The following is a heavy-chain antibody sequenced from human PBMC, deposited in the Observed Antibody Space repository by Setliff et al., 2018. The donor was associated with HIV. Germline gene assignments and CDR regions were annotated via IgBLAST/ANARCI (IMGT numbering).Heavy chain of an antibody. D-gene: IGHD7-27*01. V-gene: IGHV4-59*08. CDR3: ARAVNYWGLLSWFDP. J-gene: IGHJ5*02. CDR1: GGSISNYY. Sequence: PSETLSLTCTVSGGSISNYYWSWIRQPPGKGLEWIGYIYYSGSTTYNPSLESRVTISIDTSKNQFSLKLSSVTAADTAVYYCARAVNYWGLLSWFDPWGQGTLVTVSS. CDR2: IYYSGST.